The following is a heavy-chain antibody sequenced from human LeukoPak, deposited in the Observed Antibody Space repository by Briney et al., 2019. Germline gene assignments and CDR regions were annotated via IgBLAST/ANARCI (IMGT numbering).Heavy chain of an antibody. CDR2: MYYSGIA. D-gene: IGHD2-21*02. CDR1: GGSISSYY. Sequence: SETPSLTCTVSGGSISSYYWSWIRQPPGKGLKWIGYMYYSGIANYNPSLKSRVTISVDTSKNQFSLQLSSVTAADTAVYYCAREGLLCGGDCYRDAFDIWGQGTMVTVSS. V-gene: IGHV4-59*01. CDR3: AREGLLCGGDCYRDAFDI. J-gene: IGHJ3*02.